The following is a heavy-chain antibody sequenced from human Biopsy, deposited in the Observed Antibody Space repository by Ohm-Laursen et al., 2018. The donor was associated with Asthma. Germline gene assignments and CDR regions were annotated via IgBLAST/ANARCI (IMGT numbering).Heavy chain of an antibody. CDR2: IYYSGTT. CDR3: VRGSSSWHHGPFHCYYGLDV. CDR1: SGSGGYMRSGNYY. J-gene: IGHJ6*02. Sequence: SETLSLTRSLSSGSGGYMRSGNYYWGWIRQPPGKGLEWIGSIYYSGTTYYNPSLESRVTVSADTSKNQFSLKLTSVTAADTAVYYCVRGSSSWHHGPFHCYYGLDVWGQGTTATVSS. D-gene: IGHD6-13*01. V-gene: IGHV4-39*01.